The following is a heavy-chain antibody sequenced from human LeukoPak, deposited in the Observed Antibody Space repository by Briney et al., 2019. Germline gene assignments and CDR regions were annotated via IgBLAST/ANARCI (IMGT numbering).Heavy chain of an antibody. J-gene: IGHJ4*02. CDR3: ARDDNYGIFVNVDY. Sequence: SETLSLTCTVSGGSISSYYWSWIRQPPGKGLEWIGYIYYGGSTNYNPSLKSRVTMSVDTSKNQFSLKLSSVTAADTAVYYCARDDNYGIFVNVDYWGQGTLVTVSS. D-gene: IGHD4-11*01. CDR2: IYYGGST. V-gene: IGHV4-59*01. CDR1: GGSISSYY.